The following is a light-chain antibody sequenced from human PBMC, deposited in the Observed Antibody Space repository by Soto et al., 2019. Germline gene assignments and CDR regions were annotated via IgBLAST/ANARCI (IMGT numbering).Light chain of an antibody. Sequence: DIQMTQSPSILSASVGDRVTVPCRSSQSLTVWLAWYQQKPGKAPKLLIFDAYTVQSGVPSRCSGSGSGTEFTLTISSLQPDYFANYCCQQDDTFSTFGQGTKVDIK. CDR2: DAY. J-gene: IGKJ1*01. CDR3: QQDDTFST. V-gene: IGKV1-5*01. CDR1: QSLTVW.